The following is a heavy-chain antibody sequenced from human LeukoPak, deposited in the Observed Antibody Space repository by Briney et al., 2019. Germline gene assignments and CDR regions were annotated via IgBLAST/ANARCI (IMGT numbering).Heavy chain of an antibody. D-gene: IGHD5-24*01. CDR1: GFTFSSSA. CDR3: NRFDY. Sequence: PGGSLRLSCAASGFTFSSSAMSWVRQAPGKGLEWVSSISGSGSGGSTYYADSVKGRFTISRDNSKNTLYLQMNSLRAEDTAVYGYNRFDYWGQGTLVTVSS. CDR2: ISGSGSGGST. J-gene: IGHJ4*02. V-gene: IGHV3-23*01.